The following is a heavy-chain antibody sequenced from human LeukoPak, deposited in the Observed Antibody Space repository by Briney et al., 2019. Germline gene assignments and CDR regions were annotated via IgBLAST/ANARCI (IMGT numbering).Heavy chain of an antibody. V-gene: IGHV3-7*04. D-gene: IGHD3-16*01. CDR3: ARAYGMDV. Sequence: GGSLRLSCAASGFTFSGYWMSWVRQAPGKGLEWVANIKQDGSMKFYVDSVKGRFTISRDNAKDSLYLQMNGLRAEDTAVCYCARAYGMDVWGQGTTVTVSS. CDR1: GFTFSGYW. CDR2: IKQDGSMK. J-gene: IGHJ6*02.